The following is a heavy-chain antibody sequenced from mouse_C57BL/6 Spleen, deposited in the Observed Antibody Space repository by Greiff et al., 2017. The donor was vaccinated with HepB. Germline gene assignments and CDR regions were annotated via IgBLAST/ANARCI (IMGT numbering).Heavy chain of an antibody. CDR3: ARSGVYDYEGFAY. CDR1: GYTFTSYW. CDR2: IDPSDSET. Sequence: VQLQQPGAELVRPGSSVKLSCKASGYTFTSYWMHWVKQRPIQGLEWIGNIDPSDSETHYNQKFKDKATLTVDKSSSTAYMQLSSLTSEDSAVYYCARSGVYDYEGFAYWGQGTLVTVSA. V-gene: IGHV1-52*01. J-gene: IGHJ3*01. D-gene: IGHD2-4*01.